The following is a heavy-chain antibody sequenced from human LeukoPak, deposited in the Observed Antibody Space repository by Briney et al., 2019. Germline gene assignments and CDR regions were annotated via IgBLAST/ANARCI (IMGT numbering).Heavy chain of an antibody. CDR2: IKEDGSQK. Sequence: GALRLSCAASGFTFNSCWMSWVRQAPGKGLEWVANIKEDGSQKYFVDSVKGRFTISRDNAKNSLYLQMNSLRAEDTAVYYCARDRRGWSFDYWGQGTLVTVSS. D-gene: IGHD2-15*01. V-gene: IGHV3-7*01. CDR3: ARDRRGWSFDY. J-gene: IGHJ4*02. CDR1: GFTFNSCW.